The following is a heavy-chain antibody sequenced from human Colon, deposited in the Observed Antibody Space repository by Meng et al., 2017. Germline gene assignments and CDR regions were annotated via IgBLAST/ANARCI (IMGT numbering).Heavy chain of an antibody. J-gene: IGHJ4*02. CDR1: GGSISSSNY. Sequence: QGELQESGPGLVEPSGTLSLTGAVSGGSISSSNYWSWVRQPPGKGLEWIGQIYLSGSPSYNPSLESRVTISVDKSKNQLSLRLTSVTAADTAIYYCARHGGWHFDYWGQGTLVTVSS. D-gene: IGHD6-19*01. CDR3: ARHGGWHFDY. V-gene: IGHV4-4*02. CDR2: IYLSGSP.